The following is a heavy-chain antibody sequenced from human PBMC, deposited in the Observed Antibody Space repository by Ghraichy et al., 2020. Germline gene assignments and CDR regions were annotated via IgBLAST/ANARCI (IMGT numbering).Heavy chain of an antibody. D-gene: IGHD6-19*01. CDR3: ARGPLPGIAVAGTADY. J-gene: IGHJ4*02. CDR2: INPSGGST. Sequence: ASVKVSCKASGYTFTSYYMHWVRQAPGQGLEWMGIINPSGGSTSYAQKFQGRVTMTRDTSTSTVYMELSSLRSEDTAVYYCARGPLPGIAVAGTADYWGQGTLVTVSS. CDR1: GYTFTSYY. V-gene: IGHV1-46*03.